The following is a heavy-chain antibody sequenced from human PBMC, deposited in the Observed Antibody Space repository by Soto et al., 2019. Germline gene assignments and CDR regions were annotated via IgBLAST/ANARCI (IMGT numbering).Heavy chain of an antibody. Sequence: QVQLVESGGGVVQPGRSLRLSCAASGFTFSSYGMHWVRQAPGKGLEWVAVISYDGSNKYYADSVKGRFTISRDNSKNTLYLQMNSLRAEDTAVYYCAKDTSGYDPCSGYPYYFDYWGQGTLVTVSS. D-gene: IGHD5-12*01. V-gene: IGHV3-30*18. J-gene: IGHJ4*02. CDR1: GFTFSSYG. CDR3: AKDTSGYDPCSGYPYYFDY. CDR2: ISYDGSNK.